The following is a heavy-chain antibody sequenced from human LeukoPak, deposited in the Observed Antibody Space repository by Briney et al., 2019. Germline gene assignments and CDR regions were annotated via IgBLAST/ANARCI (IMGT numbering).Heavy chain of an antibody. CDR1: RYTLTSYR. J-gene: IGHJ6*03. V-gene: IGHV1-18*01. CDR2: INSYNGNT. CDR3: ARGPIIDIVVIPAAAGYYHMDV. D-gene: IGHD2-2*01. Sequence: AAVKVSCKSSRYTLTSYRISWVRPAPGQGLEWMGCINSYNGNTRYAHKLQGRVTMTTDSSTSKAYMELRSLRSDDTAVYYCARGPIIDIVVIPAAAGYYHMDVWGKGTMVTVSS.